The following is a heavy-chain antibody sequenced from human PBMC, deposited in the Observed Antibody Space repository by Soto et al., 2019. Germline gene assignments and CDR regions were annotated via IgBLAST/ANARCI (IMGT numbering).Heavy chain of an antibody. CDR3: ARCDGSATYCFFFAY. Sequence: EVQVVESGGGLVQSGGSLTLSCAASGFTVSNSYMSWVRQAPGKGLEWVSAIYSGGSTYYADSVKDRFTISRDNSRNTLYLQMNSLRAEDTAVYFCARCDGSATYCFFFAYWGQGTPVTVSS. D-gene: IGHD3-10*01. J-gene: IGHJ4*02. V-gene: IGHV3-66*01. CDR1: GFTVSNSY. CDR2: IYSGGST.